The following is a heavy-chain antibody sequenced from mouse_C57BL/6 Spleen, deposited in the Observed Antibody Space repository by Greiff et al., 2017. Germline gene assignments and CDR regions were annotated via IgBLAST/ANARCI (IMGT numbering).Heavy chain of an antibody. CDR1: GYTFTSYG. Sequence: VQGVESGAELARPGASVKLSCKASGYTFTSYGISWVKQRTGQGLEWIGEIYPRSGNTYYNEKFKGKATLTADKSSSTAYMELRSLTSEDSAVYFCAREATYSYAMDYWGQGTSVTVSS. D-gene: IGHD2-10*01. CDR2: IYPRSGNT. J-gene: IGHJ4*01. CDR3: AREATYSYAMDY. V-gene: IGHV1-81*01.